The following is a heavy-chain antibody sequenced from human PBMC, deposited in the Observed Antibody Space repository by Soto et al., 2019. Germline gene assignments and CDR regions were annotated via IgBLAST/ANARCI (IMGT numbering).Heavy chain of an antibody. D-gene: IGHD5-12*01. CDR3: ARAATILKDYYYYYMDV. V-gene: IGHV4-59*01. CDR1: GGSISSYY. Sequence: SETLSLTCTVSGGSISSYYWSWIRQPPGKGLEWIGYIYYSGSTNYNPSLKSRVTISVDTSKNQFSLKLSSVTAADTAVYYCARAATILKDYYYYYMDVWGKGTTVTVSS. J-gene: IGHJ6*03. CDR2: IYYSGST.